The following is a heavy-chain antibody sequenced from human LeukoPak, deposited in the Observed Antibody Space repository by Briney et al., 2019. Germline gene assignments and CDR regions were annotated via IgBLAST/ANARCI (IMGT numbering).Heavy chain of an antibody. CDR1: GGSFSGYY. Sequence: SETLSLTCAVYGGSFSGYYWSWIRQPPGKGLEWIGEINHSGSTNYNPSLKSRVTISVDTSKNQFSLKLSSVTAADTAVHYCARGPYHYDSSGYWDPSGFDYWGQGTLVTVSS. CDR2: INHSGST. CDR3: ARGPYHYDSSGYWDPSGFDY. D-gene: IGHD3-22*01. J-gene: IGHJ4*02. V-gene: IGHV4-34*01.